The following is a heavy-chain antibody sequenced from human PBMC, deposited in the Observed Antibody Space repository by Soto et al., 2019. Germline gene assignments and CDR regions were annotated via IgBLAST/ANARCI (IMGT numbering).Heavy chain of an antibody. D-gene: IGHD6-19*01. Sequence: QVQLVQSGAEVKKPGASVKVSCQASGYTFTRYGFSWVRQAPGQRLEWLGWISAYNGNTYYAQKFQGRVTLTTDTTTSTAFMELRGLRSDDTAVYYCAREPPRGITGADSRASGFDYWGQGTLVSVSS. CDR1: GYTFTRYG. V-gene: IGHV1-18*04. J-gene: IGHJ4*02. CDR2: ISAYNGNT. CDR3: AREPPRGITGADSRASGFDY.